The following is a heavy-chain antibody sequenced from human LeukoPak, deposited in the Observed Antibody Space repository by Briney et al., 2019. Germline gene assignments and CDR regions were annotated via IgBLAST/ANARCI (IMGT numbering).Heavy chain of an antibody. CDR3: ARARLMYFDGEADY. D-gene: IGHD3-9*01. V-gene: IGHV1-8*02. CDR2: MNPNNGNT. J-gene: IGHJ4*02. Sequence: ASVKVSCKASGYTFTSYGISWVRQATGQGLEWMGWMNPNNGNTGYAQKFQGRVTMTRNTSISTAYMELSSLRSEDTAVYYCARARLMYFDGEADYWGQGTLVTVSS. CDR1: GYTFTSYG.